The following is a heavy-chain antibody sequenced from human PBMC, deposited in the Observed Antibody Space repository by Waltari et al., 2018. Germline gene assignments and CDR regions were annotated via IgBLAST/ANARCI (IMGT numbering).Heavy chain of an antibody. J-gene: IGHJ4*02. CDR3: AKDMGIVATMVDS. D-gene: IGHD5-12*01. CDR2: ISWNSVSI. Sequence: EVQLVESGGGLVQPGRSLRLSCAASGFTFDKYAMHWVRKAPGKGLGWVSGISWNSVSIGYADSVKGRFTISRDNAKNSLNLQMNSLRAEDTAFYYCAKDMGIVATMVDSWGQGTLVTVSS. V-gene: IGHV3-9*01. CDR1: GFTFDKYA.